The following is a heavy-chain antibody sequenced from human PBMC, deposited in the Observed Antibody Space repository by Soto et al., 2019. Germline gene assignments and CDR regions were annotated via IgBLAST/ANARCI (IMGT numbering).Heavy chain of an antibody. Sequence: PSETLSLTCAVYGGSFSGYYWIWIRQPPGKGLEWIGEINHSGSTNYNPSLRSRVTISVDTSKNQFSLKLSSVTAADTAVYYCARGALRYFDWLPSTFDYWGQGTLVTVSS. J-gene: IGHJ4*02. V-gene: IGHV4-34*01. D-gene: IGHD3-9*01. CDR3: ARGALRYFDWLPSTFDY. CDR2: INHSGST. CDR1: GGSFSGYY.